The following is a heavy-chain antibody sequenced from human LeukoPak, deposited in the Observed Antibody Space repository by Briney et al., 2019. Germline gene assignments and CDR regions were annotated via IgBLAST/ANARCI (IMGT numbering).Heavy chain of an antibody. Sequence: ASVKVSCKASGYTFTSYAMNWVRQAPGQGLEWMGWINTNTGNPTYAQGFTGRFVFSLDTSVSTAYLQISSLKAEDTAVYYCARLARGLPAAFWVDPWGQGTLVTVSS. CDR1: GYTFTSYA. J-gene: IGHJ5*02. CDR3: ARLARGLPAAFWVDP. D-gene: IGHD2-2*01. V-gene: IGHV7-4-1*02. CDR2: INTNTGNP.